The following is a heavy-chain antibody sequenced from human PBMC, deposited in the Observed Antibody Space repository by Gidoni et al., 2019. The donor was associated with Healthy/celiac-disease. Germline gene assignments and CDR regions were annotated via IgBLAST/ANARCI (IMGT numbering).Heavy chain of an antibody. V-gene: IGHV1-69*04. J-gene: IGHJ4*02. CDR1: GGTFSSYA. CDR3: ARSEDYSNYVSY. Sequence: QVQLVQSGAEVKKPGSSVKVSCKASGGTFSSYAISWVRQAPGQGLEWMGRIIPILGIANYAQKFQGRVTITADKSTSTAYMELSSLRSEDTAVYYCARSEDYSNYVSYWGQGTLVTVSS. D-gene: IGHD4-4*01. CDR2: IIPILGIA.